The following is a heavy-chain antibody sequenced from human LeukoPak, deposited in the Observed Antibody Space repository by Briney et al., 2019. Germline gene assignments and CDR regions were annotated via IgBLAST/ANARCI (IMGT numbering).Heavy chain of an antibody. Sequence: PGGSLRLSCAPFGFTFSDYYMSWIRQAPGEGLEWVSYISSSTGFTNYGDSVRGRFTISRDNAENVLYLHMDSLRAEDTGVYYCARVGQDYYYGMDVWGQGTTVTVSS. J-gene: IGHJ6*02. CDR3: ARVGQDYYYGMDV. CDR2: ISSSTGFT. V-gene: IGHV3-11*06. CDR1: GFTFSDYY.